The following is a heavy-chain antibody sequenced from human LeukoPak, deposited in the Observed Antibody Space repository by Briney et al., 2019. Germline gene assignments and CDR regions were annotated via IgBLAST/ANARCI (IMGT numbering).Heavy chain of an antibody. J-gene: IGHJ3*02. CDR3: ARKIEMATIYDAVDI. CDR2: IYYRGST. CDR1: GGSISSGSYY. D-gene: IGHD5-24*01. Sequence: PSETLSLTCTVSGGSISSGSYYWSWIRQPPGKGLEWIGYIYYRGSTNYNPSLKSRVTISGDTSKNQFSLKLSSVTAADTAVYYCARKIEMATIYDAVDIWGQGTMVTVSS. V-gene: IGHV4-61*01.